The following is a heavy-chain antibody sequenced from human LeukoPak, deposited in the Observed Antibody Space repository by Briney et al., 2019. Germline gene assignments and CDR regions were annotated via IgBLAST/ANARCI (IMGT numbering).Heavy chain of an antibody. CDR3: AREGGDPRWLDS. CDR1: GGSISSYY. V-gene: IGHV4-4*07. CDR2: INTSGST. J-gene: IGHJ5*01. Sequence: SETLSLTCTVSGGSISSYYWTWIRQSAGKGLEWIGRINTSGSTNYNPSLRSRVTMSVNTSKDQFSLNLTSVTAADTAVYSCAREGGDPRWLDSWGQGTLVTVSS. D-gene: IGHD6-25*01.